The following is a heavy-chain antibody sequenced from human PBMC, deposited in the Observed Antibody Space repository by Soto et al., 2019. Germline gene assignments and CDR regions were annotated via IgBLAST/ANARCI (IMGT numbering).Heavy chain of an antibody. D-gene: IGHD3-10*01. V-gene: IGHV1-69*13. CDR2: IIPIFGTA. J-gene: IGHJ6*02. CDR3: ARGDYGSGSYHYYYGMDV. CDR1: GGTFSSYA. Sequence: SVKVSCKASGGTFSSYAISWVRQAPGQGLEWMGGIIPIFGTANYAQKFQGRVTITADESTSTAYMELSSLRSEDTAVYYCARGDYGSGSYHYYYGMDVWGQGTTVTVSS.